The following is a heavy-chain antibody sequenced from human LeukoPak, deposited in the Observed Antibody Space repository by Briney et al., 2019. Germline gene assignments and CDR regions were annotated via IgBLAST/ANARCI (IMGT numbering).Heavy chain of an antibody. CDR2: IYSGGST. J-gene: IGHJ3*02. CDR3: ARETTYYYDSSGESFSDAFDI. V-gene: IGHV3-66*02. D-gene: IGHD3-22*01. CDR1: GFTVSSNY. Sequence: PGGSLRLSCAASGFTVSSNYMSWVRQAPGKGLEWVSVIYSGGSTYYADSVKGRFTISRDNPKSTLYLQMNSLRAEDTAVYYCARETTYYYDSSGESFSDAFDIWGQGTMVTVSS.